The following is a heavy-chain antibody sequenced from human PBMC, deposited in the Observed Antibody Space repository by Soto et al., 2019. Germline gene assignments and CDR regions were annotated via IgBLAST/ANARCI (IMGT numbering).Heavy chain of an antibody. D-gene: IGHD6-19*01. CDR3: AGAHQQSFYISGWSNRGAFDI. CDR2: INPNSGGT. Sequence: ASVKVSCKASGYTFTGYYMHWVRQAPGQGLEWMGWINPNSGGTNYAQKVQGWVTTTRDTSISTAYMELSRLRSDDTAVYYCAGAHQQSFYISGWSNRGAFDIWGQGTMVTVSS. J-gene: IGHJ3*02. CDR1: GYTFTGYY. V-gene: IGHV1-2*04.